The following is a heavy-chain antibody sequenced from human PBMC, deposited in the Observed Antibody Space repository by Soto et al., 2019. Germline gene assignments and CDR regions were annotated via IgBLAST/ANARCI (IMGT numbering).Heavy chain of an antibody. CDR2: IAPIINIP. J-gene: IGHJ4*02. D-gene: IGHD2-15*01. CDR3: ARAMCFGGSCYLEV. CDR1: GGTFSTYT. Sequence: QVQLVQSGAEVKKPGSSVKVSCKASGGTFSTYTISWVRQAPGQGLEWMGRIAPIINIPDYSQKFRGRVTITADKSTTTAYMELSSLRSEDTAVYYCARAMCFGGSCYLEVWGQGTLVTVSS. V-gene: IGHV1-69*02.